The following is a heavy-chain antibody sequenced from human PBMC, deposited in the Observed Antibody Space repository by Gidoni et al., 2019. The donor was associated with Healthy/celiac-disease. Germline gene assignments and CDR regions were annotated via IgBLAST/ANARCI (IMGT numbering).Heavy chain of an antibody. CDR3: ARDSSGWYNFDY. CDR1: GGTFSSYA. Sequence: KKPGSSVKVSCNASGGTFSSYAISWVRQAPGQGLEWMGGIIPIFGTANYAQKFQGRVTITADESTSTAYMVLSSLRSEDTAVYYCARDSSGWYNFDYWGQGTLVTVSS. CDR2: IIPIFGTA. J-gene: IGHJ4*02. D-gene: IGHD6-19*01. V-gene: IGHV1-69*01.